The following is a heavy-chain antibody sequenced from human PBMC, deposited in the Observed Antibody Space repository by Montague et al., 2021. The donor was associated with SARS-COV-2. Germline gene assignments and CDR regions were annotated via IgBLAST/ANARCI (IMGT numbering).Heavy chain of an antibody. J-gene: IGHJ4*02. D-gene: IGHD2-21*02. CDR3: AATLLTATTSFDY. Sequence: QSGAEVKTPGESLKISCKASGFTFASSAVQWVRQARGQGLEWIGWIVVGNDYTNYAQQFQERVTITRDMSTSTAYMELSSLRSEDMAVYYCAATLLTATTSFDYWGQGTLVTVSP. CDR1: GFTFASSA. V-gene: IGHV1-58*01. CDR2: IVVGNDYT.